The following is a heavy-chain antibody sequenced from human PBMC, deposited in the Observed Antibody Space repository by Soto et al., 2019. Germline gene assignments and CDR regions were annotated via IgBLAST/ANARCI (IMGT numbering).Heavy chain of an antibody. CDR2: ISYDGSNK. J-gene: IGHJ4*02. D-gene: IGHD1-26*01. V-gene: IGHV3-30-3*01. CDR1: GFTFSSYA. Sequence: QVQLVESGGGVVQPGRSLRLSCAASGFTFSSYAMHWVRQAPGKGLDWVAVISYDGSNKYYADSVKGRFTISRDNSKNTLYLQMNSLRAEDMAVYYCARVVPSSGSYYYGFDYWGQGTLVTVSS. CDR3: ARVVPSSGSYYYGFDY.